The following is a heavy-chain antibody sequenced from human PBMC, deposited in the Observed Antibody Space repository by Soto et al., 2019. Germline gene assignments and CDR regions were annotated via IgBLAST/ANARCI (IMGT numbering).Heavy chain of an antibody. CDR2: TSSDASNQ. J-gene: IGHJ4*02. CDR1: RITCRGSG. Sequence: ILPSPAPRITCRGSGMDCVRQSPGKGQKWVAVTSSDASNQYYADSVKGRFTISRDNSKNTLYLQMNRPRAEDTAAYYRAKPPRARDVNCAQGTLVTVSS. D-gene: IGHD1-26*01. CDR3: AKPPRARDVN. V-gene: IGHV3-30*18.